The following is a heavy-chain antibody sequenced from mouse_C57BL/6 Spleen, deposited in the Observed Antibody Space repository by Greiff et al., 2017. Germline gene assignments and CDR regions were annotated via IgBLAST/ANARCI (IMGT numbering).Heavy chain of an antibody. CDR2: IHPNSGST. D-gene: IGHD1-1*01. J-gene: IGHJ3*01. CDR3: ARSDGSSYGWFAC. Sequence: QVQLKQPGAELVKPGASVKLSCKASGYTFTSYWMHWVKQRPGQGLEWIGMIHPNSGSTNYNEKFKSKATLTVDKSSSTAYMQLSSLTSEDSAVYYCARSDGSSYGWFACWGQGTLVTVSA. CDR1: GYTFTSYW. V-gene: IGHV1-64*01.